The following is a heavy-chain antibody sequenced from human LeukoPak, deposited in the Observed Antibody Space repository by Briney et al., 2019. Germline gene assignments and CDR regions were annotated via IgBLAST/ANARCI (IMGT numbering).Heavy chain of an antibody. CDR3: ARSGVREKYYYDSSGYRGAFDI. Sequence: SETLSLTCTVSGGSISSSSYYWGWIRQPPGKGLEWIGSIYYSGSTYCNPSLKSRVTISVDTSKNQFSLKLSSVTAADTAVYYCARSGVREKYYYDSSGYRGAFDIWGQGTMVTVSS. CDR2: IYYSGST. V-gene: IGHV4-39*01. CDR1: GGSISSSSYY. J-gene: IGHJ3*02. D-gene: IGHD3-22*01.